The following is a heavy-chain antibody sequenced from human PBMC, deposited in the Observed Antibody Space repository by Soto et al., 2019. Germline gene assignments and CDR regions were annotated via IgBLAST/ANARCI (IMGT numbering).Heavy chain of an antibody. CDR2: IKSKTDGGTT. Sequence: EVQLVESGGGLVKPGGSLRLSCAASGFTFSNAWMSWVRQAPGKGLEWVGRIKSKTDGGTTDYAAPVKGRFTISRDDSKNTLYLQMNSLKTDDTAVYYCTTDDYYFWSGYYVDYWGQGTLVTVSS. V-gene: IGHV3-15*01. CDR1: GFTFSNAW. J-gene: IGHJ4*02. D-gene: IGHD3-3*01. CDR3: TTDDYYFWSGYYVDY.